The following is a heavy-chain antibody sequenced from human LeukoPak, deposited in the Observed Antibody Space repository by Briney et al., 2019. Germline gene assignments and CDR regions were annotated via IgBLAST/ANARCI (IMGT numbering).Heavy chain of an antibody. CDR2: IRLDGSNE. CDR1: GFTFSRYG. J-gene: IGHJ4*02. CDR3: ARALYNRGWYPDYFDS. V-gene: IGHV3-30*02. Sequence: PGGSLRLSCAASGFTFSRYGMHWVRQAPGKGLEWVTFIRLDGSNEYYADSVKGRFTISRDNAKNSLYLQMSSLRAEDTAIYYCARALYNRGWYPDYFDSWGQGTLVTVSA. D-gene: IGHD6-19*01.